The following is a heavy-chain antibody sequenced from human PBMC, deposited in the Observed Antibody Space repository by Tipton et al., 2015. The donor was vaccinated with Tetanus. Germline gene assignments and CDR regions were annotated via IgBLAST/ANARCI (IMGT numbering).Heavy chain of an antibody. Sequence: SLRLSCAASGVTVSGNYMSWVRQAPGKGLEWVSVIYTGGSADYTDSVKGRFTISRDNAKNTLYLQMNNLRAEDTAEYYCAKDSMTSSWYRVHYFDDWGQGTLVSVSS. V-gene: IGHV3-53*01. CDR1: GVTVSGNY. CDR2: IYTGGSA. CDR3: AKDSMTSSWYRVHYFDD. D-gene: IGHD6-13*01. J-gene: IGHJ4*02.